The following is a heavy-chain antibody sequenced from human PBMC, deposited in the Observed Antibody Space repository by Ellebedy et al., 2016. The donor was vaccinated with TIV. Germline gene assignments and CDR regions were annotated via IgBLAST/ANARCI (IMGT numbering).Heavy chain of an antibody. D-gene: IGHD2-21*02. Sequence: AASVKVSCKASGYIFTNYDVHWVRQAPGQRLEWMGWINAGNGNTKHSQKFQGRVTFTRDTSASTAYMELSSLRSEDTAVYYCAGSVTAIDYWGQGTLVTVSS. CDR2: INAGNGNT. CDR1: GYIFTNYD. V-gene: IGHV1-3*01. J-gene: IGHJ4*02. CDR3: AGSVTAIDY.